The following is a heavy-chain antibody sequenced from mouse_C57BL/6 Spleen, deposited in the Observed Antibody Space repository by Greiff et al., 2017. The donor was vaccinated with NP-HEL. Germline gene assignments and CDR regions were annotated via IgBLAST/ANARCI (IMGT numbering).Heavy chain of an antibody. V-gene: IGHV1-76*01. CDR1: GYTFTDYY. J-gene: IGHJ2*01. CDR2: IYPGSGNT. CDR3: ARDDYYGTKGFDY. Sequence: QVQLQQSGAELVRPGASVKLSCKASGYTFTDYYINWVKQRPGQGLEWIARIYPGSGNTYYNEKFKGKATLTAEKSSSTAYMQLSSLTSEDSAVYFCARDDYYGTKGFDYWGQGTTLTVSS. D-gene: IGHD1-1*01.